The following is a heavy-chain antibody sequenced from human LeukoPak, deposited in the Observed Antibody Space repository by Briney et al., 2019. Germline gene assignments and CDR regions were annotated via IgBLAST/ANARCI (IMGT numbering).Heavy chain of an antibody. CDR1: GYSISSGYY. V-gene: IGHV4-38-2*02. J-gene: IGHJ4*02. Sequence: SETLSLTCTVSGYSISSGYYWGWIRQPPGKGLEWIGSIYHSGSTYYNPSLKSRVTISVDTSKNQFSLKLSSVTAADTAVYYCARGSGSSSSGGLAGFDYWGQGTLVTVSS. D-gene: IGHD6-6*01. CDR3: ARGSGSSSSGGLAGFDY. CDR2: IYHSGST.